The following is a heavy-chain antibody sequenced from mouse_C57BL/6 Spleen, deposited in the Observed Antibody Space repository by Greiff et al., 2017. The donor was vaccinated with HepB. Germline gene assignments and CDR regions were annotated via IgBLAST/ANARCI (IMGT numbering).Heavy chain of an antibody. CDR2: IYPGSGNT. CDR3: ARDYYYGSSHWYFDV. Sequence: VQRVESGPELVKPGASVKISCKASGYSFTSYYIHWVKQRPGQGLEWIGWIYPGSGNTKYNEKFKGKATLTADTSSSTAYMQLSSLTSEDSAVYYCARDYYYGSSHWYFDVWGTGTTVTVSS. D-gene: IGHD1-1*01. J-gene: IGHJ1*03. V-gene: IGHV1-66*01. CDR1: GYSFTSYY.